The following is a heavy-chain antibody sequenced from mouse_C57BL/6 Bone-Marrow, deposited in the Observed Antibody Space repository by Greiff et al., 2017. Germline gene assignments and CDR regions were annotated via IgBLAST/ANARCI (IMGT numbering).Heavy chain of an antibody. CDR1: GFTFSDYY. CDR3: ARLYYGSSLYYYAMDY. V-gene: IGHV5-12*01. D-gene: IGHD1-1*01. J-gene: IGHJ4*01. CDR2: ISNGGGST. Sequence: EVMLVESGGGLVQPGGSLKLSCAASGFTFSDYYMYWVRQTPEKRLEWVAYISNGGGSTYYPDTVKGRFTISRDNAKNTLYLQMSRLKSEDTAMYYCARLYYGSSLYYYAMDYWGQGTSVTVSS.